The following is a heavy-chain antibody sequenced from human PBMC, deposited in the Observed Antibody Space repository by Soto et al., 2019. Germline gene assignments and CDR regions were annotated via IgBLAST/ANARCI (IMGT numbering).Heavy chain of an antibody. V-gene: IGHV4-34*01. CDR3: ARDRPRPYDFWSGYYETPIDY. Sequence: PSETLSLTCAVYGGSFSGYYWGWIRQPPGKGLEWIGEINHGGSTNYNPSLKSRVTISVDTSKNQFSLKLSSVTAADTAVYYCARDRPRPYDFWSGYYETPIDYWGQGNLVTVSS. J-gene: IGHJ4*02. CDR2: INHGGST. D-gene: IGHD3-3*01. CDR1: GGSFSGYY.